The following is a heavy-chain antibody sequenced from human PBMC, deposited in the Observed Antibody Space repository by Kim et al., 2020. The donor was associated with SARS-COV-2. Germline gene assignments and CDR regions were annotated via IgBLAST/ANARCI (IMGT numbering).Heavy chain of an antibody. CDR3: AKGAHYDSSGYYYFDY. V-gene: IGHV3-23*01. Sequence: SVKGRFTISRDNSKNTLYLQMNSLRDEDTAVYYCAKGAHYDSSGYYYFDYWGQGTLVTVSS. J-gene: IGHJ4*02. D-gene: IGHD3-22*01.